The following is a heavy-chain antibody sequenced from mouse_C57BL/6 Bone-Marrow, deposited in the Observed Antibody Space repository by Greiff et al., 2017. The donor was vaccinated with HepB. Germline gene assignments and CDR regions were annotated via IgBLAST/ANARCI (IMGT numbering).Heavy chain of an antibody. CDR3: ARWGFTTVVAPTFYFDY. J-gene: IGHJ2*01. CDR1: GYTFTSYW. CDR2: IDPSDSYT. Sequence: VKLQQPGAELVRPGTSVKLSCKASGYTFTSYWMHWVKQRPGQGLEWIGVIDPSDSYTNYNQKFKGKATLTVDTSSSTAYMQLSSLTSEDSAVYYCARWGFTTVVAPTFYFDYWGQGTTLTVSS. V-gene: IGHV1-59*01. D-gene: IGHD1-1*01.